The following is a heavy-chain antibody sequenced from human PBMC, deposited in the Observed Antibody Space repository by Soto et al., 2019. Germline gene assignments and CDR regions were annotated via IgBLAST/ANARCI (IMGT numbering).Heavy chain of an antibody. CDR1: GGSISSYY. CDR3: SSCRSGYFDY. Sequence: PSDTLSLTCTVSGGSISSYYWSWIRQPPGKGLEWIGYIYYSGSTNYNPSLKSRVTISVDTSKNQFSLKLSSVTAADTAVYYCSSCRSGYFDYWGQGTLVTVSS. CDR2: IYYSGST. V-gene: IGHV4-59*01. D-gene: IGHD3-10*01. J-gene: IGHJ4*02.